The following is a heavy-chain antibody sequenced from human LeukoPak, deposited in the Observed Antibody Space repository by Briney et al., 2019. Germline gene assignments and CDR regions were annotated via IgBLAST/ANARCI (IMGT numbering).Heavy chain of an antibody. CDR1: GGSISSGGYY. Sequence: SQTLSLTCTVSGGSISSGGYYWSWIRQPPGKGLEWIGYIYHSGSTYYNPSLRSRVTISLHTSKNQFSLKLSSVTAADTAVYYCTSHHYDILTGYFPSADYWGQGTLVTVSS. CDR2: IYHSGST. J-gene: IGHJ4*02. V-gene: IGHV4-30-2*01. D-gene: IGHD3-9*01. CDR3: TSHHYDILTGYFPSADY.